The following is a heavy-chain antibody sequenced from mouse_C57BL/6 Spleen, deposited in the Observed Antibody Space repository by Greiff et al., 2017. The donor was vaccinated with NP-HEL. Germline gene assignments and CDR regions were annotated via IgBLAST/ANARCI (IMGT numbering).Heavy chain of an antibody. CDR3: ARGSLDV. Sequence: VKLQQSGPELVKPGASVKISCKASGYAFSSSWMNWVKQRPGKGLEWIGRIYPGDGDTNYNGKFKGKATLTADKSSSTAYMQLSSLTSEDSAVYFCARGSLDVWGTGTTVTVSS. CDR1: GYAFSSSW. J-gene: IGHJ1*03. V-gene: IGHV1-82*01. CDR2: IYPGDGDT.